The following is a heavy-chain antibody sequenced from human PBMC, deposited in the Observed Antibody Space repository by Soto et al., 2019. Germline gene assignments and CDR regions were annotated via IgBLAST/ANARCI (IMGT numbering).Heavy chain of an antibody. CDR2: IYYSGST. Sequence: QVQLQESGPGLVKPPQTLSLTCTVSGGSISSGGYYWSWIRQHPGKGLEWIGYIYYSGSTYYKPSLKSRVTVSVDTSKNQFSLKLSSVTAADTAVYYCARGGGYNTAFDYWGQGTLVTVSS. CDR3: ARGGGYNTAFDY. D-gene: IGHD5-12*01. J-gene: IGHJ4*02. V-gene: IGHV4-31*03. CDR1: GGSISSGGYY.